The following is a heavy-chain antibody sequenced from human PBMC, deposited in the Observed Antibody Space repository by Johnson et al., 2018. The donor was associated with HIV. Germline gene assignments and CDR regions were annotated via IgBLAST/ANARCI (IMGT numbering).Heavy chain of an antibody. J-gene: IGHJ3*02. CDR2: ISGSGGST. CDR1: GFTFSSYW. V-gene: IGHV3-23*04. D-gene: IGHD5-24*01. CDR3: AKEGMGWLHHDAFDI. Sequence: VQLVESGGGLVQPGGSLRLSCAASGFTFSSYWLSWVRQAPGQGLEWVSAISGSGGSTYYADSVKGRFTISRDNSKNPLYLQMNSLRAEDTAVYYCAKEGMGWLHHDAFDIWGKGTMVTVSS.